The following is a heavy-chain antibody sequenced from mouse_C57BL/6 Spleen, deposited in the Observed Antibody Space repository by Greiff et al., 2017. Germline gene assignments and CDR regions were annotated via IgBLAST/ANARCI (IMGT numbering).Heavy chain of an antibody. D-gene: IGHD1-1*01. CDR1: GFTFSDYG. V-gene: IGHV5-17*01. Sequence: EVNLVESGGGLVKPGGSLKLSCAASGFTFSDYGMHWVRQAPEKGLEWVAYISSGSSTIYYADTVKGRFTISRDNAKNTLFLQMTSLRSEDTAMYYCAREYYGSSYEDYFDYWGQGTTLTVSS. J-gene: IGHJ2*01. CDR3: AREYYGSSYEDYFDY. CDR2: ISSGSSTI.